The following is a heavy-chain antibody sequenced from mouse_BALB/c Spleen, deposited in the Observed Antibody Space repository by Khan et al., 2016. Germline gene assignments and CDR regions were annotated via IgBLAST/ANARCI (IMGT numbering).Heavy chain of an antibody. CDR2: INSNGDST. CDR1: GFTFSSYG. J-gene: IGHJ4*01. CDR3: AREAGAMDY. Sequence: EVELVESGGGLVQSGGSLKLSCASSGFTFSSYGMSWVRQTPDKRLELVATINSNGDSTYYPDSVKGRFTISRDNAKNTLYLQMSSLKSEDTAMYYCAREAGAMDYWGQGTSVTVSS. D-gene: IGHD3-1*01. V-gene: IGHV5-6-3*01.